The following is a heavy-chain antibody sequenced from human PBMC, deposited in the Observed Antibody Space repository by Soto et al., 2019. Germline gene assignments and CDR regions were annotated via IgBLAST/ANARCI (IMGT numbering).Heavy chain of an antibody. CDR2: IWYDGSNK. J-gene: IGHJ3*02. V-gene: IGHV3-33*01. CDR3: ARGDYYDSSGPFSDAFDI. CDR1: GFTFSNYG. Sequence: GGSLRLSCAASGFTFSNYGMNWVRQAPGKGLEWVAIIWYDGSNKYYADSVKGRFTISRDNSKNTLYLQMNSLRAEDTAVYYCARGDYYDSSGPFSDAFDIWGQGTMVTVSS. D-gene: IGHD3-22*01.